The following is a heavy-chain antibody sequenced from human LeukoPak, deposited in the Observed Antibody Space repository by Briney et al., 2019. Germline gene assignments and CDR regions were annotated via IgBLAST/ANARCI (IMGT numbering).Heavy chain of an antibody. CDR3: ARDGYRGRFDP. V-gene: IGHV1-2*02. J-gene: IGHJ5*02. Sequence: ASAKASCKASGYTFTGHYMHWVRQAPGQGLERMGWINPNSGGTKYAQKFQGRVTMPRDTSISTAYMELSRLRSDDTAVYYCARDGYRGRFDPWGQGTLVTVSS. CDR1: GYTFTGHY. D-gene: IGHD5-12*01. CDR2: INPNSGGT.